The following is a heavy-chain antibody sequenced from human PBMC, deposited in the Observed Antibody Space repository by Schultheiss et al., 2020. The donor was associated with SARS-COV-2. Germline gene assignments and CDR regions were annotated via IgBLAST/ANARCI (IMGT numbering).Heavy chain of an antibody. CDR1: GFTFSSYW. D-gene: IGHD5-12*01. V-gene: IGHV3-30-3*01. CDR3: ASMSDIVATGYYYYGMDV. Sequence: GGSLRLSCAASGFTFSSYWMSGVRQAPGKGLEWVAVISYDGSNKFYADSAKGRFTISRDNSKHTLFLHMNSLRAEDTAVYYCASMSDIVATGYYYYGMDVWGQGTTVTVSS. CDR2: ISYDGSNK. J-gene: IGHJ6*02.